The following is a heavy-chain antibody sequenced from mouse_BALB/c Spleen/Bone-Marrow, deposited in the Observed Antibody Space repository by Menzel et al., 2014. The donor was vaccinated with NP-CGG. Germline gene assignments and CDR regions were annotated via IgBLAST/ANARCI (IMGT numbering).Heavy chain of an antibody. Sequence: EVKVEESGGGLVKPGGSLKLSCAASGFTFSDYYMYWVRQTPEKRLEWVATISAGGSYTYYPDSVKGRFTISRDNAKNNLYLQMSSLKSEDTAMYYCARAPSMIPGDFDVWGAGTTVTVSS. D-gene: IGHD2-3*01. J-gene: IGHJ1*01. CDR1: GFTFSDYY. V-gene: IGHV5-4*02. CDR2: ISAGGSYT. CDR3: ARAPSMIPGDFDV.